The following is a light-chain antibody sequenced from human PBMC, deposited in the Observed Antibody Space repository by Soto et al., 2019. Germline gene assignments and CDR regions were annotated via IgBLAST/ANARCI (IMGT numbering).Light chain of an antibody. CDR3: QQYGGSHPYT. V-gene: IGKV3-20*01. CDR1: RSISSTY. CDR2: GAS. J-gene: IGKJ2*01. Sequence: EVVLTQSPGTLSLSPGERATLSCRASRSISSTYLAWYQQKPGQAPRLLIYGASSRATGIPDWFSGSGSVTDFTRTISRLELEDFAVYYCQQYGGSHPYTFGQGTKLEIK.